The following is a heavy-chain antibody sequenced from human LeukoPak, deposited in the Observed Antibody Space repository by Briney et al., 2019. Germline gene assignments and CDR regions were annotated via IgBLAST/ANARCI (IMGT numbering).Heavy chain of an antibody. J-gene: IGHJ4*02. Sequence: PGGSLRLSCAASGFTFSSYGMSWVRQAPGKALEWVSSISGGGPTSNYADSVKGRFTISRDNSKNTLYLQINSLRAEDTAVYYCAKRLCSGGNCYFDYWGQGTLVTVSS. CDR2: ISGGGPTS. CDR1: GFTFSSYG. D-gene: IGHD2-15*01. V-gene: IGHV3-23*01. CDR3: AKRLCSGGNCYFDY.